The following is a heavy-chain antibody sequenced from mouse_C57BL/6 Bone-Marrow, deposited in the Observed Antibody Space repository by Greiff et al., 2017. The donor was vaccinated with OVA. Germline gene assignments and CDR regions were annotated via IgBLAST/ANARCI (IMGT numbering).Heavy chain of an antibody. V-gene: IGHV5-4*01. CDR2: ISDGGSYT. J-gene: IGHJ2*01. D-gene: IGHD1-1*01. CDR3: ARVGTVVARDY. CDR1: GFTFSSYA. Sequence: EVQVVESGGGLVKPGGSLKLSCAASGFTFSSYAMSWVRQTPEKRLEWVATISDGGSYTYYPDNVKGRFTISRDNAKNNLYLQMSQLTSEDTAMYYCARVGTVVARDYWGQGTTLTVSS.